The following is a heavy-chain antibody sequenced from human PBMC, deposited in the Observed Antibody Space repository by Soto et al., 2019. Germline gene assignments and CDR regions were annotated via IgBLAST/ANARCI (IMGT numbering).Heavy chain of an antibody. CDR1: GYTFTSYA. J-gene: IGHJ6*02. D-gene: IGHD5-18*01. V-gene: IGHV1-3*01. CDR2: INAGNGNT. CDR3: ARPTGGYSYGTNYYYGMDV. Sequence: ASVRVSCKASGYTFTSYAMHWVRQAPGQRLEWMGWINAGNGNTKYSQKFQGRVTITRDTSASTAYMELSSLRSEDTAVYYCARPTGGYSYGTNYYYGMDVWGQGTTVTVSS.